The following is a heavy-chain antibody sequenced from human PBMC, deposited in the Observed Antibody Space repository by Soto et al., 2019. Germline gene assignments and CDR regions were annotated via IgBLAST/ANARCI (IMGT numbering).Heavy chain of an antibody. D-gene: IGHD2-2*03. CDR2: ISGTSETI. Sequence: DVQLVESGGGLVKPGGSLRLSCAASGLNFHTYTMTWVRQAPGKGLEWVSYISGTSETIFYADSVKGRFTISRDNAKNSLYLQLNSLRDEETAVYYCATGYCRSDNCHCTPWGQGTLVTVSS. CDR3: ATGYCRSDNCHCTP. J-gene: IGHJ5*02. V-gene: IGHV3-48*02. CDR1: GLNFHTYT.